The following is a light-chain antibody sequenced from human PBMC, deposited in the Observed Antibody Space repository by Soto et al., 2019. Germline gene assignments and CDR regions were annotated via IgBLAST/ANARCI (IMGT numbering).Light chain of an antibody. CDR3: QQRSNWPIT. J-gene: IGKJ5*01. CDR1: QSISSY. Sequence: EILLTQSPATLSLSPGERTTLSCRARQSISSYLAWYQQKPRQAPRLLIYDASNRATGIPARFSGSGSGTDFTLTISSLEPEDFAVYYCQQRSNWPITFGQGTRLEIK. CDR2: DAS. V-gene: IGKV3-11*01.